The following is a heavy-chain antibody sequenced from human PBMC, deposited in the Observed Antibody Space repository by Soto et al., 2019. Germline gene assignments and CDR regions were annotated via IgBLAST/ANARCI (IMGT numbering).Heavy chain of an antibody. J-gene: IGHJ6*02. Sequence: QVQLVQSGAEVKKPGSSVKVSCKASGGTFSSYAISWVRQAPGQGLEWMGGIIPIFGTANYAQKFQGRVTITADESTSTAFMELSSLRSEDTAVYYCARARGYSGYDLPEIYYYYGMDVWGQGTTVTVSS. CDR2: IIPIFGTA. V-gene: IGHV1-69*01. CDR3: ARARGYSGYDLPEIYYYYGMDV. D-gene: IGHD5-12*01. CDR1: GGTFSSYA.